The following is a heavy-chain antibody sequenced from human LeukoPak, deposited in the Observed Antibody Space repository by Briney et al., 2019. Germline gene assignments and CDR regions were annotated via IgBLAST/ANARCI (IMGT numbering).Heavy chain of an antibody. CDR2: IYYSGST. J-gene: IGHJ4*02. CDR1: GGSISSSSYY. V-gene: IGHV4-39*01. Sequence: SETLSLTCTVSGGSISSSSYYWGWIRQPPGKGLEWIGSIYYSGSTYYNPSLKSRVTISVDTSKNQFSLKLSSVTAADTAVYYCARPTQNLSAADDYWGQGTLVTVSS. D-gene: IGHD6-13*01. CDR3: ARPTQNLSAADDY.